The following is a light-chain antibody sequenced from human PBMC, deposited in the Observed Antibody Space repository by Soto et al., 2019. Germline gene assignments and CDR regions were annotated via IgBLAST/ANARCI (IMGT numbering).Light chain of an antibody. J-gene: IGKJ4*01. Sequence: DIQLTQSPSSLSASVGDRVTITCQASQAIITYLNWFQQQPGKAPKLLIYDASPLETGAPSRFSGSGSGTAFTFTIISLQPEDIGTYFCQQYDNLPLTFGGGTKVEV. CDR2: DAS. CDR3: QQYDNLPLT. CDR1: QAIITY. V-gene: IGKV1-33*01.